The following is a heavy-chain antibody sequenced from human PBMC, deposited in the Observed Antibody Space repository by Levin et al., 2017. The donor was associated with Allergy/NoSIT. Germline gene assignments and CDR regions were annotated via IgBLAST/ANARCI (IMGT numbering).Heavy chain of an antibody. CDR3: ARRLYSSGWSYDAFDI. CDR1: GFSLSTSGMC. D-gene: IGHD6-19*01. CDR2: IDWDDDK. V-gene: IGHV2-70*11. Sequence: TLSLTCTFSGFSLSTSGMCVSWIRQPPGKALEWLARIDWDDDKYYSTSLKTRLTISKDTSKNQVVLTMTNMDPVDTATYYCARRLYSSGWSYDAFDIWGQGTMVTVSS. J-gene: IGHJ3*02.